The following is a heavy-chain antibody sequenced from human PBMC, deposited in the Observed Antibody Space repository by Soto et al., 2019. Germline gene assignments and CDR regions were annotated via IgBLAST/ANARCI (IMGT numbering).Heavy chain of an antibody. J-gene: IGHJ4*02. CDR3: ARSSAAASSGFDY. CDR2: IDWDDDK. Sequence: SGPTLVRPTQTLTLTCTFSGFSLSTQKMCVNWIRQPPGKALEWLARIDWDDDKFYSTSLKTRLTISTDTSKNQVVLIMTDMDPVDTATYYCARSSAAASSGFDYWGQGTLVTVSS. D-gene: IGHD5-18*01. CDR1: GFSLSTQKMC. V-gene: IGHV2-70*17.